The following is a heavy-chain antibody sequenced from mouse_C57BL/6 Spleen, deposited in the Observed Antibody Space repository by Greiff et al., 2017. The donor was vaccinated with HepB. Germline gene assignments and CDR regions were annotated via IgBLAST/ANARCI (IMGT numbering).Heavy chain of an antibody. CDR2: IWSGGST. V-gene: IGHV2-2*01. J-gene: IGHJ4*01. D-gene: IGHD1-1*01. CDR1: GFSLTSYG. Sequence: QVQLQQPGPGLVQPSQSLSITCTVSGFSLTSYGVHWVRQSPGKGLEWLGVIWSGGSTDYNAAFISRLSISKDNSKSQVFFKMNSLQADDTAIYYCARNKLLRGSAMDYWGQGTSVTVSS. CDR3: ARNKLLRGSAMDY.